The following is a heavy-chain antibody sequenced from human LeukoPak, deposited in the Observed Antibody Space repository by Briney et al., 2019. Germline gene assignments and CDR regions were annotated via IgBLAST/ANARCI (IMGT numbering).Heavy chain of an antibody. CDR2: ISYDGSNK. CDR1: GFTFSSYA. CDR3: ARDQGGGHAFDI. J-gene: IGHJ3*02. D-gene: IGHD3-16*01. Sequence: GRSLRLSCAASGFTFSSYAMHWVRQAPGKGLEWVAVISYDGSNKYYADSVKGRFTISRDNSKNTLYLQMNSLRAEDTAVYYCARDQGGGHAFDIWGQGTMVTVSS. V-gene: IGHV3-30*04.